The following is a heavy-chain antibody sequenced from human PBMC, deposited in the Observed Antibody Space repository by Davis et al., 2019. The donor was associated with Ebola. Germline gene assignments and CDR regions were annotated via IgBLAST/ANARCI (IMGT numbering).Heavy chain of an antibody. CDR2: IYYSGST. CDR3: ARALGDIVVVPASPGFDP. V-gene: IGHV4-34*01. Sequence: SETLSLTCAVYGGSFSGYYWSWIRQPPGKGLEWIGYIYYSGSTYYNPSLKSRVTISVDTSKNQFSLKLSSVTAADTAVYYCARALGDIVVVPASPGFDPWGQGTLVTVSS. D-gene: IGHD2-2*01. CDR1: GGSFSGYY. J-gene: IGHJ5*02.